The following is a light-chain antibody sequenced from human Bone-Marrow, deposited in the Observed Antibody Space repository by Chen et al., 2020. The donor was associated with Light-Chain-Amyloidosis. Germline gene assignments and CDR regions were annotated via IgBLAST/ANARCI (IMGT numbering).Light chain of an antibody. CDR3: CRCADTVI. Sequence: QSALTQPASAFWSPGQSITILSTDTGRSVGTYNLVSWYQHNPGNVPKLLIYKGNKRPSGVSNRFSGTKSANTTSLTNSELQAEDEADYYCCRCADTVIFGGGTKLTVL. CDR2: KGN. J-gene: IGLJ2*01. V-gene: IGLV2-23*01. CDR1: GRSVGTYNL.